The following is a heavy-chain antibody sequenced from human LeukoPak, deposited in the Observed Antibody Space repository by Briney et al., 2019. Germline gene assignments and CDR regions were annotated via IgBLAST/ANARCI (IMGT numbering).Heavy chain of an antibody. D-gene: IGHD3-10*01. CDR3: ARDLMEDGFGAEGSLDF. V-gene: IGHV1-2*02. CDR1: GYTFTSNY. J-gene: IGHJ4*02. CDR2: IDPNNGAT. Sequence: ASVKVSCKALGYTFTSNYVIWVRQAPGQGPEWVGWIDPNNGATYYAQQFQGRVTMARDTSSTTVYMELDSLTSDDTAVYYCARDLMEDGFGAEGSLDFWGQGTLVTVSS.